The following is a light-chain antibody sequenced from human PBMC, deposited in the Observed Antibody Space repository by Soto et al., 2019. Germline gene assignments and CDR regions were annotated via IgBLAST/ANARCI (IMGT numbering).Light chain of an antibody. CDR1: QSVSSN. CDR2: GAS. CDR3: QQYNNWPPYMYT. J-gene: IGKJ2*01. V-gene: IGKV3-15*01. Sequence: EIVMTQSPATLSVSPGERATLSCRASQSVSSNLAWYQQKPGQAPRLLIYGASTRATGIPARFSGSGSGTEFTLTISRLQSEDFAVYDCQQYNNWPPYMYTFGQGTKLEIK.